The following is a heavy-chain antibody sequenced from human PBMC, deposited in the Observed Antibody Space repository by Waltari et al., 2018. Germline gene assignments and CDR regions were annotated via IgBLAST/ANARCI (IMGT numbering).Heavy chain of an antibody. CDR2: ISGSGGST. Sequence: EVQLLESGGGLVQPGGSLRLSCAASGFTFSSYAMSWVRQAPGKGLEWVSAISGSGGSTYYEDSVKGRFTISRDNSKNTLYLQMNSLRAEDTAVYYCAIVSSWYGEGYWGQGTLVTVSS. J-gene: IGHJ4*02. V-gene: IGHV3-23*01. CDR3: AIVSSWYGEGY. D-gene: IGHD6-13*01. CDR1: GFTFSSYA.